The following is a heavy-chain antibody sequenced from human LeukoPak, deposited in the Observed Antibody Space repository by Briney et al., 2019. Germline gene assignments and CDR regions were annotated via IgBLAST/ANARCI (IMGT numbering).Heavy chain of an antibody. CDR3: ARTRWLQFYLNDY. V-gene: IGHV1-24*01. D-gene: IGHD5-24*01. J-gene: IGHJ4*02. CDR1: GYTLTELS. Sequence: ASVKVSCKVSGYTLTELSMHWVRQAPGKGLEWIGGFDPEDGETIYAQKFQGRVTITADESTSTAYMELSSLRSEDTAVYYCARTRWLQFYLNDYWGQGTLVTVSS. CDR2: FDPEDGET.